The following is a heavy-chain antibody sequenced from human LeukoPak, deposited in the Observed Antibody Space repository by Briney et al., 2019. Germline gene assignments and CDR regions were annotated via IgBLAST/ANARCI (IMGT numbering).Heavy chain of an antibody. CDR3: AKGSVAAHYFFNY. CDR1: GFTFSNYA. D-gene: IGHD2-15*01. CDR2: ISGSASSASST. J-gene: IGHJ4*02. V-gene: IGHV3-23*01. Sequence: GGSLRLSCAASGFTFSNYAMSWVRQAPGKGLEWVSAISGSASSASSTYYADSVKGRFTISRDNSKNTLYLQMNTLRAGDTAVYYCAKGSVAAHYFFNYWGQGTLVTVSS.